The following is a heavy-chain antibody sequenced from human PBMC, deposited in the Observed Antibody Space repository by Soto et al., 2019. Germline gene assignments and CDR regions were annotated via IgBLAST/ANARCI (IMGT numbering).Heavy chain of an antibody. CDR2: ISAYNGNT. V-gene: IGHV1-18*01. CDR3: ARDSSSWYDY. CDR1: RYTFTSYG. J-gene: IGHJ4*02. Sequence: ASAKVSLKASRYTFTSYGSSWLRQAPGQGLEWMGWISAYNGNTKYAQKLQGRVTMTTDTSTSTAYMELRSLRSDDKAVYYCARDSSSWYDYWGQGTPVTVSS. D-gene: IGHD6-13*01.